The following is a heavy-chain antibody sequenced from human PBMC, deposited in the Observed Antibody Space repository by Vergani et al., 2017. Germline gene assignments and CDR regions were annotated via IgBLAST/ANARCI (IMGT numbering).Heavy chain of an antibody. CDR3: ATTDHGGNSVFYYGMNV. CDR2: ISSGSSL. Sequence: QVQLVESGGDLVKPGGSLRLSCAASGFTFSNSYMSWIRQPPGKGLEWVSYISSGSSLYYATSVKGRFTISRDNAKNSLYLQMNSLRAEDTALYYCATTDHGGNSVFYYGMNVWGQGTTVTVSS. D-gene: IGHD4-23*01. CDR1: GFTFSNSY. J-gene: IGHJ6*02. V-gene: IGHV3-11*04.